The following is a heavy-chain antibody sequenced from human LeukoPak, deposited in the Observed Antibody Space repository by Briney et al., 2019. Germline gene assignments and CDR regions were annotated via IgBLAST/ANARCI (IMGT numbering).Heavy chain of an antibody. D-gene: IGHD5-18*01. CDR1: GYSFTSYW. J-gene: IGHJ5*02. CDR2: IYPGDSRT. V-gene: IGHV5-51*04. Sequence: GESLKISCKGSGYSFTSYWIGWVRQTPGKGLEWMGVIYPGDSRTRYNPSFEGQVTISADKPINTAYLQWSSLKASDTAMYYCACREFYSPWPGPWGQGTLVTVSS. CDR3: ACREFYSPWPGP.